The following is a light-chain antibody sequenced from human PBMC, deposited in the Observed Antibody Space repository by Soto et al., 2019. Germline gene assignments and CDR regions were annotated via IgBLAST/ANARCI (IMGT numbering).Light chain of an antibody. CDR3: SSYPSSSPHVV. J-gene: IGLJ2*01. CDR1: SSDVGGYNY. CDR2: EVS. Sequence: QSALTQPASVSGSPGQSITISCTGTSSDVGGYNYVSWYQQHPGKAPKLMIYEVSNRPSGVSNRFSGSKSGNTASLTISGLQAEDEADFYCSSYPSSSPHVVFGGGTKLTVL. V-gene: IGLV2-14*01.